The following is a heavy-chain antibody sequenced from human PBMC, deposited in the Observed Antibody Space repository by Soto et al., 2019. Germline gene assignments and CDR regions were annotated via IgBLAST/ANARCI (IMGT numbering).Heavy chain of an antibody. CDR1: GFTFSSYG. CDR2: ISYDGSNK. V-gene: IGHV3-30*18. J-gene: IGHJ2*01. CDR3: AKGRSSSWWYFDL. D-gene: IGHD6-6*01. Sequence: QVQLVESGGGVVQPGRSVRLSCAASGFTFSSYGMHWVRQAPGKGLEWVAVISYDGSNKYYADSVKGRFTISRDNSKNTLYLQMNSLRAEDTAVYYCAKGRSSSWWYFDLWGRGTLVTVSS.